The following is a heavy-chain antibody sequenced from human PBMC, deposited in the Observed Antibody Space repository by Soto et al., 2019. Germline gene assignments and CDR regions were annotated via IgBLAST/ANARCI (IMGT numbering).Heavy chain of an antibody. Sequence: SETLSLTCAVYGGSFSGYYWSWIRQPPGKGLEWIGEINHSGSTNYNPSLKSRVTISVDTSKNQFSLKLSSVTAADTAVYYCARQSVAEIDNWGQGSVVTVSP. V-gene: IGHV4-34*01. CDR3: ARQSVAEIDN. D-gene: IGHD2-15*01. CDR2: INHSGST. CDR1: GGSFSGYY. J-gene: IGHJ4*02.